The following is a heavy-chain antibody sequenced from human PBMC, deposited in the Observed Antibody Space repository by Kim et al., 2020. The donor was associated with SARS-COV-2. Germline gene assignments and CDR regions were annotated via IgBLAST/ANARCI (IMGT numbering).Heavy chain of an antibody. Sequence: YNPSLKSRVTISVDTSKNQFSLKLSSVTAADTAVYYCARVGDFDWLLFDYWGQGTLVTVSS. V-gene: IGHV4-61*02. CDR3: ARVGDFDWLLFDY. J-gene: IGHJ4*02. D-gene: IGHD3-9*01.